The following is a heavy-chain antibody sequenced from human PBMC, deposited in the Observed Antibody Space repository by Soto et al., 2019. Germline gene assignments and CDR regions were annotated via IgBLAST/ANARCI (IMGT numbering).Heavy chain of an antibody. CDR1: GFTFSSYA. V-gene: IGHV3-23*01. CDR3: AKDGKIAAAGTWVTYFDY. D-gene: IGHD6-13*01. J-gene: IGHJ4*02. Sequence: GGSLRLSCAASGFTFSSYAMSWVRQAPGKGLEWVSAISGSGDKTYYADSVKGRFTISRDNSKNTLYLQMNSLRAEDTAVYYCAKDGKIAAAGTWVTYFDYWGQGTLVTVSS. CDR2: ISGSGDKT.